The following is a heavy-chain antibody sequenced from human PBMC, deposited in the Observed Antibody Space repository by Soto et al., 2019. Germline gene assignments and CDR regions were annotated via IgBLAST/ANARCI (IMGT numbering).Heavy chain of an antibody. CDR3: APQGYCTNGVCFTGDDGY. J-gene: IGHJ4*02. CDR2: IIPILGIA. CDR1: GGTFSSYT. D-gene: IGHD2-8*01. V-gene: IGHV1-69*02. Sequence: GASVKVSCKASGGTFSSYTISWVRQAPGQGLEWMGRIIPILGIANYAQKFQGRVTITADKSTSTAYVELSSLRSEDTAVYYCAPQGYCTNGVCFTGDDGYWGQGTLVTVSS.